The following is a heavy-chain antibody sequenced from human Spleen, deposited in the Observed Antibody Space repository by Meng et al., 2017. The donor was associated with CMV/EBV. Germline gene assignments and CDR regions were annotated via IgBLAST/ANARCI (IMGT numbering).Heavy chain of an antibody. CDR3: ATGDSSGYLGLGDP. D-gene: IGHD3-22*01. CDR1: GFTFSSYS. Sequence: GESLKIYCAASGFTFSSYSMNWVRQAPGKGPEWVSYISSSSNTIYYADSVEGRFTISRDNAKNSLFLQMHSLRDEDTAVYYCATGDSSGYLGLGDPWGQGTMVTVSS. J-gene: IGHJ5*02. CDR2: ISSSSNTI. V-gene: IGHV3-48*02.